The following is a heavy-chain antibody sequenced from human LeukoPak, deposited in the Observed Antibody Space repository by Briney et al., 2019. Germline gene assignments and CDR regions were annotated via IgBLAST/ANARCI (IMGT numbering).Heavy chain of an antibody. J-gene: IGHJ4*02. CDR1: DGSSSRYY. CDR3: ARGHDGYY. V-gene: IGHV4-59*01. D-gene: IGHD5-24*01. CDR2: IYYSGST. Sequence: SETLSLTCNVSDGSSSRYYWSWIRQPPGKGLEWIGYIYYSGSTNYNPSLKSRVTISVDTSKNQFSLKLSSVTAADTAVYYCARGHDGYYWGQGTLVTVSS.